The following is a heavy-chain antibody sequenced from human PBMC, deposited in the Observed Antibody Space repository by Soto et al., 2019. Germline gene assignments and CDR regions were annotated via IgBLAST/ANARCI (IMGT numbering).Heavy chain of an antibody. J-gene: IGHJ6*02. V-gene: IGHV3-11*01. CDR1: GFTFSDHY. Sequence: GGSLRLSCAASGFTFSDHYMAWIRQAPGKGLEIVAHMSGSGSSEDYGDSVKGRFSIFRENSKNLLFLQMFFLRAEDTAVYYCAKDQQPEGPSFFFSPVSTPDGMDVWGQGTTVTVSS. CDR3: AKDQQPEGPSFFFSPVSTPDGMDV. CDR2: MSGSGSSE. D-gene: IGHD2-15*01.